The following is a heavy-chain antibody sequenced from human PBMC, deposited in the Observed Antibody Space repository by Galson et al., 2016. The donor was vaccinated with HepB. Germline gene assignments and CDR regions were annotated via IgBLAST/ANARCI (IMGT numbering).Heavy chain of an antibody. Sequence: SLRLSCAASGFTFTDHYVDWVRQAPGKGLEWLGRHRDKAASYRTQYAASVQGRFTISRDNSKSSVYLHMNGLKPDDTAIYYCTRTGLGDFDYWGRGTLVTVSS. CDR1: GFTFTDHY. CDR3: TRTGLGDFDY. V-gene: IGHV3-72*01. J-gene: IGHJ4*02. CDR2: HRDKAASYRT.